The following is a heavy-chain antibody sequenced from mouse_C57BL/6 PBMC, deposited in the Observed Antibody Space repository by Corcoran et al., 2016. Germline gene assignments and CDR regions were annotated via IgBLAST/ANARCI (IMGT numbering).Heavy chain of an antibody. V-gene: IGHV1-81*01. D-gene: IGHD1-1*01. CDR1: GYTFTSYG. J-gene: IGHJ4*01. CDR2: IYPRSGNT. Sequence: QVQLQQSGAELARPGASVKLSCKASGYTFTSYGISWVKQRTGQGLEWIGEIYPRSGNTYYNEKFKGKATLTADKSSSTAYMELRSLTSEDSAVYFCARRDYYGSNDAMDYWGQGTSVTVSS. CDR3: ARRDYYGSNDAMDY.